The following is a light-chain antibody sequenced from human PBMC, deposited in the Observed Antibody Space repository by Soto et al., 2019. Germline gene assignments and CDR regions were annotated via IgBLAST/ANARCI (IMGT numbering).Light chain of an antibody. CDR3: QQRDNWPQT. CDR2: DAA. Sequence: EIVLTQSPATLSLSPGERATLSCRASQSIRTFLAWYQHRPGQAPRLLIYDAADRATGIPARFSGSRSGTDFTLTISSLEPEDSAFYYCQQRDNWPQTFGQGTKVEIK. CDR1: QSIRTF. J-gene: IGKJ1*01. V-gene: IGKV3-11*01.